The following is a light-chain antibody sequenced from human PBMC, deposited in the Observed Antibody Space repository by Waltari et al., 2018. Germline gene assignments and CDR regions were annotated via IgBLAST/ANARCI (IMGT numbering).Light chain of an antibody. CDR3: QTWGTGFVV. CDR2: LGSDACH. CDR1: SGHSDYS. J-gene: IGLJ2*01. V-gene: IGLV4-69*01. Sequence: QLALTQSPSASASLGASVKLTCTLSSGHSDYSIAWHQQQPEKGPRYLMKLGSDACHPMGDGIPHRFSGSSSGAGRYLTISSLQYEDEADYYCQTWGTGFVVFGGGTKLTVL.